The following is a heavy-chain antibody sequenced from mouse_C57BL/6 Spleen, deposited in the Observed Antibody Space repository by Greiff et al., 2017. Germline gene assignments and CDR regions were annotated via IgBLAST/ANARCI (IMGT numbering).Heavy chain of an antibody. CDR3: VSSTGGYFDY. V-gene: IGHV7-3*01. CDR2: IRNKANGYTT. CDR1: GFTFTDYY. D-gene: IGHD4-1*02. Sequence: EVKLVESGGGLVQPGGSLSLSCAASGFTFTDYYMSWVRQPPGKALAWLGFIRNKANGYTTEYSASVKGRFTISRDNSQSILYLQMNALRAEDSAAYYCVSSTGGYFDYWGQGTTLTVSS. J-gene: IGHJ2*01.